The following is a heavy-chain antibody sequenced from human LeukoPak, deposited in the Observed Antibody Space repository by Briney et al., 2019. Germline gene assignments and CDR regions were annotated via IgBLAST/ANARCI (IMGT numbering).Heavy chain of an antibody. D-gene: IGHD3-22*01. CDR3: ATQAGVELISYYFDY. CDR1: GYTLTELS. V-gene: IGHV1-24*01. Sequence: ASVKVSCKVSGYTLTELSMHWVRQAPGKGLEWMGGFDPEDGETIFAQKFQGRVTMTEDTSTDTAYMELGSLRSEDTAVYYCATQAGVELISYYFDYWGQGTLVTVSS. CDR2: FDPEDGET. J-gene: IGHJ4*02.